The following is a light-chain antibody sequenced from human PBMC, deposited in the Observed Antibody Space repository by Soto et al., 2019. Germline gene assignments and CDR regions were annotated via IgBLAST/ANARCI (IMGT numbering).Light chain of an antibody. Sequence: DIQMTQSPSSLSASVGDIVSITCRASQSIITYLNWYQQKSGKVPKLLISAASSLQSGVPSRFRGSGSGTDFTLTISSLQPDDFATYYCQQYNSYSGTFGQGTKVDI. CDR3: QQYNSYSGT. J-gene: IGKJ1*01. V-gene: IGKV1-39*01. CDR2: AAS. CDR1: QSIITY.